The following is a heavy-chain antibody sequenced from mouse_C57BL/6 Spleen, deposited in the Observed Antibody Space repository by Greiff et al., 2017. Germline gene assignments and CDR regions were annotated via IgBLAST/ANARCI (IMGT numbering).Heavy chain of an antibody. J-gene: IGHJ4*01. CDR1: GYTFTSYW. Sequence: VQLQQPGAELVRPGSSVKLSCKASGYTFTSYWMHWVKQRPIQGLEWIGNIDPSDSETHYNQKFKDKATLTVDKSSSTAYMKLSSLTSEDSAVYYCARAICKWAMDYWGQGTSVTVSS. CDR2: IDPSDSET. CDR3: ARAICKWAMDY. V-gene: IGHV1-52*01.